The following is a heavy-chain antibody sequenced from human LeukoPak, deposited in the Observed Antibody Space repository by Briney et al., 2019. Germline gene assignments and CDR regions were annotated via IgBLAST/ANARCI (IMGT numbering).Heavy chain of an antibody. CDR1: GGSFSGYY. D-gene: IGHD2-2*01. CDR3: ARACIVVVPAAHIFYYYYYGMDV. CDR2: INHSGST. Sequence: SETLSFTCAVYGGSFSGYYWSWIRQPPGNGLEWIGEINHSGSTNYNPSLKSRVTISVDTSKNQFSLKLSSVTAADTAVYYCARACIVVVPAAHIFYYYYYGMDVWGQGTTVTVSS. J-gene: IGHJ6*02. V-gene: IGHV4-34*01.